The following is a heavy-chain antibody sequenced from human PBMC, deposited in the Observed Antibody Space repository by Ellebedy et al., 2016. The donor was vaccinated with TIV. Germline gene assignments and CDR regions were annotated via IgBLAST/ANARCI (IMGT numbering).Heavy chain of an antibody. J-gene: IGHJ4*02. CDR3: PKGRGGGSESSAPRYYFDY. CDR1: GFTFTSNE. D-gene: IGHD3-22*01. V-gene: IGHV3-23*01. CDR2: IRNTGSMT. Sequence: GESLKISCAASGFTFTSNEMTWVRHAPATALEWVSTIRNTGSMTYYGDSVEGRFIISRDNSKWTLYPQMNSLRAEDTAVYYCPKGRGGGSESSAPRYYFDYWGLGTLVTVSS.